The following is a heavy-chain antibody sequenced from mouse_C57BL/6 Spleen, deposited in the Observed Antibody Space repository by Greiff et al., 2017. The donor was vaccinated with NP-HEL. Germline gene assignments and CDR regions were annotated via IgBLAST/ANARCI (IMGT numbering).Heavy chain of an antibody. D-gene: IGHD1-1*01. V-gene: IGHV1-42*01. CDR2: INPSTGGT. CDR1: GYSFTGYY. Sequence: EVQGVESGPELVKPGASVKISCKASGYSFTGYYMNWVKQSPEKSLEWIGEINPSTGGTTYNQKFKAKATLTVDKSSSTAYMQLKSLTSEDSAVYYCARRSYYGSSPHWYFDVWGTGTTVTVSS. CDR3: ARRSYYGSSPHWYFDV. J-gene: IGHJ1*03.